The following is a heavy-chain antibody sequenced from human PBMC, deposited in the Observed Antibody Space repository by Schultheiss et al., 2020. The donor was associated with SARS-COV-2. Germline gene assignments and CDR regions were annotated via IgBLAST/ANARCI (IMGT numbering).Heavy chain of an antibody. CDR2: ISAYNGNT. D-gene: IGHD2-2*01. J-gene: IGHJ6*02. V-gene: IGHV1-18*04. CDR1: GYTFTTYY. CDR3: ARDIVVVPAAMGYYYYGMDV. Sequence: ASVKVSCKASGYTFTTYYMHWVRQAPGQGLEWMGWISAYNGNTNYAQKLQGRVTMTTDTSTSTAYMELRSLRSDDTAVYYCARDIVVVPAAMGYYYYGMDVWGQGTTVTVSS.